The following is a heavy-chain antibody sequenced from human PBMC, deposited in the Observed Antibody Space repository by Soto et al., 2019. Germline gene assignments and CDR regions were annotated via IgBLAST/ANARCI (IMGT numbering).Heavy chain of an antibody. CDR2: IYYSGST. Sequence: SETLSLTCTVSGGSISSYYWSWIRQPPGKGLEWIGYIYYSGSTNYNPSLKSRVTISVDTSKNQFSLKLSSVTAADTAVYYCARLYPDYGDYPRLIDYWGQGTLVT. J-gene: IGHJ4*02. CDR3: ARLYPDYGDYPRLIDY. D-gene: IGHD4-17*01. CDR1: GGSISSYY. V-gene: IGHV4-59*01.